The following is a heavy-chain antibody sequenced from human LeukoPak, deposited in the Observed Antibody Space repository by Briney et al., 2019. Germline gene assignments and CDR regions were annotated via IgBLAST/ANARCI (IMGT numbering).Heavy chain of an antibody. CDR1: GGSFSDYY. Sequence: SETLSLNCAVYGGSFSDYYWNWIRQPPGKGLEWIGEINHSGDTNYNPSLKSRVIISVDTSKNQFSLKLSSVTAADTAVYYCARRDIVATISTWGQGTLVTVSS. D-gene: IGHD5-12*01. V-gene: IGHV4-34*01. J-gene: IGHJ4*02. CDR3: ARRDIVATIST. CDR2: INHSGDT.